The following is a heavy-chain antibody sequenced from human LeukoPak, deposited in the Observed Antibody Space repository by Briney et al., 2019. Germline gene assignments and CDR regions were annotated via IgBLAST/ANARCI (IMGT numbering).Heavy chain of an antibody. V-gene: IGHV3-30*04. Sequence: PGGSLRLSCAASGFTFSSYAMHWVRQAPGKGLEWVTIISYDGTNKYYADSVKGRFTISRDNSKNTLYLQMNGLKTEDTAVYYCARGPLPYSISSKTYYFDYWGQGTLVTVSS. J-gene: IGHJ4*02. CDR3: ARGPLPYSISSKTYYFDY. D-gene: IGHD6-6*01. CDR2: ISYDGTNK. CDR1: GFTFSSYA.